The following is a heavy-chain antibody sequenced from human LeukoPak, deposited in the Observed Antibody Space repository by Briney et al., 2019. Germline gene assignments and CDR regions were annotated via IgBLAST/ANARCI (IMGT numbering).Heavy chain of an antibody. V-gene: IGHV3-20*04. CDR3: GRALEFGGPGGGDY. J-gene: IGHJ4*02. Sequence: GGSLRLSCAASGFTFDDYGMSWVRQAPGKGLEWVSGINWNGGSTGYADSVKGRFTISRDNAKNSLYLQMNSRRAEDTALYYCGRALEFGGPGGGDYWGQGTLVTVSS. CDR2: INWNGGST. D-gene: IGHD3-16*01. CDR1: GFTFDDYG.